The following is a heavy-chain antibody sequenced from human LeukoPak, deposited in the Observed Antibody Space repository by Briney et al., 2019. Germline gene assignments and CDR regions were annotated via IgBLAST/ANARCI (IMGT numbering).Heavy chain of an antibody. CDR2: IKQDGSEK. CDR1: GFTFSSYW. Sequence: EGSLRLSCAASGFTFSSYWMSWVRQAPGKGLEWVANIKQDGSEKYYVDSVKGRFTISRDNAKNSLYLQMNSLRAEDTAVYYCARRPDCSSTSCYGMDVWGQGTTVTVSS. CDR3: ARRPDCSSTSCYGMDV. V-gene: IGHV3-7*02. J-gene: IGHJ6*02. D-gene: IGHD2-2*01.